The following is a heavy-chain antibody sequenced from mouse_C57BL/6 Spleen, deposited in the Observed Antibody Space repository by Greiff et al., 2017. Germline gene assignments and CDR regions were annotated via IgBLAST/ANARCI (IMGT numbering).Heavy chain of an antibody. D-gene: IGHD1-1*01. Sequence: VQLQESGPGLVKPSQSLSLTCSVTGYSITSGYYWNWIRQFPGNKLEWMGYISYDGSNNYNPSLKNRISITRDTSKNQFFLKLNSVTTEDTATYYCARAPITTVVPWYFDVWGTGTTVTVSS. J-gene: IGHJ1*03. V-gene: IGHV3-6*01. CDR3: ARAPITTVVPWYFDV. CDR2: ISYDGSN. CDR1: GYSITSGYY.